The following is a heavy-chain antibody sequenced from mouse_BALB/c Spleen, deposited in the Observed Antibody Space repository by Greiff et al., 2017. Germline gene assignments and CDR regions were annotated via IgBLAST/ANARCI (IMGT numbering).Heavy chain of an antibody. CDR2: IYPGNVNT. V-gene: IGHV1S56*01. CDR1: GYTFTSYY. CDR3: ARGYGLYYAMDY. J-gene: IGHJ4*01. D-gene: IGHD1-1*02. Sequence: VQLQQSGPELVKPGASVRISCKASGYTFTSYYIHRVTQRPGQGLEWIGWIYPGNVNTKYNEKFKGKATLTADKSSSTAYMQLSSLTSEDSAVDFCARGYGLYYAMDYWGQGTSVTVSS.